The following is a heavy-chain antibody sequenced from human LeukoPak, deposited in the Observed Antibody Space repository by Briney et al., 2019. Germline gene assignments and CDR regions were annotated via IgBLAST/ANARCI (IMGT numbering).Heavy chain of an antibody. CDR1: GFTFNNYA. V-gene: IGHV3-23*01. CDR2: VSGSGGAT. J-gene: IGHJ6*03. Sequence: GGSLRLSCAAAGFTFNNYAMSWVRQAPGMGLEWLSYVSGSGGATYYAASVKGRLTISRDNSKNTVYLQMGSLRAEDTAVYYCAKNRGGTYKYYMDVWGNGTTVTVSS. CDR3: AKNRGGTYKYYMDV. D-gene: IGHD1-1*01.